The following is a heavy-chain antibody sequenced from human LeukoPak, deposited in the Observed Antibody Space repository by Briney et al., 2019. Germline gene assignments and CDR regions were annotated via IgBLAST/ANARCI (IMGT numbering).Heavy chain of an antibody. CDR3: ARETHPKNVVVQPGGFDY. CDR1: GGSISSYY. V-gene: IGHV4-4*07. Sequence: SETLSLTCTVSGGSISSYYWSWIRQPAGKGLEWIGLIYTSGSTNYNPSLKSRVTISVDTSKNQFSLKLSSVTAADTAVYYCARETHPKNVVVQPGGFDYWGQGTLVTVSS. CDR2: IYTSGST. D-gene: IGHD2-2*01. J-gene: IGHJ4*02.